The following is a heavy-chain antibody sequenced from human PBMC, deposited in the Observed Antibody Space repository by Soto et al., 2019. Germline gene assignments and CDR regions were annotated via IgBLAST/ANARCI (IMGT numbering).Heavy chain of an antibody. J-gene: IGHJ6*02. CDR1: GYTFTSYA. CDR3: AREKIAAAGYTYYYYYYGMDV. Sequence: GASVKVSCKASGYTFTSYAMHWVRQAPGQMLEWMGWINAGNGNTKYSQKFQGRVTITRDTSASTAYMELSSLRSEDTAVYYCAREKIAAAGYTYYYYYYGMDVWGQGTTVTVSS. D-gene: IGHD6-13*01. V-gene: IGHV1-3*01. CDR2: INAGNGNT.